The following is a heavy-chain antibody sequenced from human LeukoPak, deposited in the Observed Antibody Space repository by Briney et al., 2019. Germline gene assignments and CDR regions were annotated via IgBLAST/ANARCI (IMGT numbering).Heavy chain of an antibody. J-gene: IGHJ4*02. V-gene: IGHV3-23*01. D-gene: IGHD3-10*01. Sequence: PGGSLRLSCAASGFTFSSYWMSWVRQAPGKGLEWVSAISGSGGSTYYADSVKGRFTISRDNSKNTLYLQMNSLRAEDTAVYYCAKSRGTPIYGSGNFLPDYWGQGTLVTVSS. CDR3: AKSRGTPIYGSGNFLPDY. CDR2: ISGSGGST. CDR1: GFTFSSYW.